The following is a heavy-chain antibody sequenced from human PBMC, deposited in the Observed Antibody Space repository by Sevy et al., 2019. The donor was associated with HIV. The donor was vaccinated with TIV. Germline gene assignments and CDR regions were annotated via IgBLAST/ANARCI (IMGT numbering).Heavy chain of an antibody. Sequence: SETLSLTCTVSGGSISSYYWSWIRQPPGKGLEWIGYIYYSGSTNYNPSLKSRVTISVDTSKNQFSLKLSSVTAADTAVYYWARDVRAYCGGDCYYYYYGMDVWGQGTTVTVSS. D-gene: IGHD2-21*02. V-gene: IGHV4-59*01. CDR3: ARDVRAYCGGDCYYYYYGMDV. CDR1: GGSISSYY. J-gene: IGHJ6*02. CDR2: IYYSGST.